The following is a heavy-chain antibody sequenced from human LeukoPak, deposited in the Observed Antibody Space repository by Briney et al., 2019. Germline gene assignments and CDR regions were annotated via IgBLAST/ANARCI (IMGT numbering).Heavy chain of an antibody. Sequence: SETLSLTCTVSGGSISSYYWSWIRQPPGKGLEWIGYIYYSWSTNYNPSLKSRVTISVDTSKNQFPLKLSSVTAADTAVYYCTRAERVWFGELLTGYFDYWGQGTLVTVSS. CDR3: TRAERVWFGELLTGYFDY. V-gene: IGHV4-59*01. J-gene: IGHJ4*02. CDR1: GGSISSYY. CDR2: IYYSWST. D-gene: IGHD3-10*01.